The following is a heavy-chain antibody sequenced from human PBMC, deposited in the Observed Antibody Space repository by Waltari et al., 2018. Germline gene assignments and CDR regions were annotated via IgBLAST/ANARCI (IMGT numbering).Heavy chain of an antibody. CDR1: GGSISSGSYY. J-gene: IGHJ4*02. V-gene: IGHV4-61*02. CDR3: ASSPGYSSSWYLEYYFDY. Sequence: QVQLQESGPGLVKPSQTLSLTCTVSGGSISSGSYYWSWIRQPAGQGLEWIGRIYTSGSTNYNPSLKSRVTISVDTSKNQFSLKLSSVTAADTAVYYCASSPGYSSSWYLEYYFDYWGQGTLVTVSS. D-gene: IGHD6-13*01. CDR2: IYTSGST.